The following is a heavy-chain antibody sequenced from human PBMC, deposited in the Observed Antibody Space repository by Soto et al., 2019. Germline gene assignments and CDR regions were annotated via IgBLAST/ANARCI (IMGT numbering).Heavy chain of an antibody. Sequence: GGSLRLSCTASGFTFGDYAMSWFRQAPGKGLEWVGFIRSKAYGGTTEYAASVKGRFTISRDDSNSIAYLQMNSLKTEDTAIYYCTKNFNTYTYGNDYWGQGTLVTVSS. D-gene: IGHD5-18*01. V-gene: IGHV3-49*03. CDR2: IRSKAYGGTT. CDR1: GFTFGDYA. J-gene: IGHJ4*02. CDR3: TKNFNTYTYGNDY.